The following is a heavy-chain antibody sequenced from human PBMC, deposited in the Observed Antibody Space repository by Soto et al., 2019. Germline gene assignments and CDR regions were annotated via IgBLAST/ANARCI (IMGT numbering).Heavy chain of an antibody. Sequence: EVQLVESGGGLVQPGGTLSLSCAASGFTFSSCWMHWVRQTPGKGLVWVSRISSDGSTTNYADAVKGRFTISSDNAKNSVYLQMNNLSAEDTAVYYCASLYSSAWARDYCGQGTLVTVSS. J-gene: IGHJ4*02. CDR1: GFTFSSCW. D-gene: IGHD6-19*01. CDR3: ASLYSSAWARDY. CDR2: ISSDGSTT. V-gene: IGHV3-74*01.